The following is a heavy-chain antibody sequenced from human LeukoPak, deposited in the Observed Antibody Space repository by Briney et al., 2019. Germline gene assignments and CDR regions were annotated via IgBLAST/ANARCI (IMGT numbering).Heavy chain of an antibody. D-gene: IGHD3-22*01. J-gene: IGHJ5*02. CDR2: IYYSGST. CDR3: AKQGITMIVINNWFDP. V-gene: IGHV4-59*08. Sequence: SETLSLTCTVSGGSISSYYWSWIRQPPGKGLEWIGYIYYSGSTNYNPSLKSRVTMSVDTSKNQFSLKLSSVTAADTAVYYCAKQGITMIVINNWFDPWGQGTLVTVSS. CDR1: GGSISSYY.